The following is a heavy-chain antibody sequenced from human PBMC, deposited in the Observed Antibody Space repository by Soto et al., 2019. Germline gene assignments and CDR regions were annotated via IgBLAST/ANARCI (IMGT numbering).Heavy chain of an antibody. CDR3: VRGTGRRRRSSADNWFDP. J-gene: IGHJ5*02. Sequence: QVQLQQWGAGLLKPSETLSLTCAVYGGSFSGYYWSWIRQPPGKGLEWIGEINHSGSTNYNPSLKSRVTISVDTSKNQFSLKLSSVTAADTAVYYCVRGTGRRRRSSADNWFDPWGQGTLVTVSS. CDR1: GGSFSGYY. CDR2: INHSGST. V-gene: IGHV4-34*01.